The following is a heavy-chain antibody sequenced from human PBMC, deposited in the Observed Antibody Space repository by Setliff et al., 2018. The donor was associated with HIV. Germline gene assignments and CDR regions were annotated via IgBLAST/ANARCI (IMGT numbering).Heavy chain of an antibody. CDR3: ARDGETTVMGDAFDI. D-gene: IGHD4-4*01. Sequence: PSETLSLTCTVSGGSISSGNYYWSWIRRPAGKGLEWIGRIYTSGRTKYNPSLKSRVTISVDTSKNQFSLKLSSVTTADTAVYYCARDGETTVMGDAFDIWGQGTMVTVSS. J-gene: IGHJ3*02. CDR2: IYTSGRT. V-gene: IGHV4-61*02. CDR1: GGSISSGNYY.